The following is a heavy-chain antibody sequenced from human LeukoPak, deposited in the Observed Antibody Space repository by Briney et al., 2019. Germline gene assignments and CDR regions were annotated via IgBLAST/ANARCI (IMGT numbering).Heavy chain of an antibody. V-gene: IGHV4-59*01. CDR2: IYYSGST. Sequence: SETLSLTCTVSGGSISSYYWSWIRQPPGKGLEWIGYIYYSGSTNYNPSLKSRVTISVDTSKNQFSLKLSSVTAADTAVYYCARGRGQLVFDYWGQGTLVTVSS. J-gene: IGHJ4*02. CDR3: ARGRGQLVFDY. D-gene: IGHD6-6*01. CDR1: GGSISSYY.